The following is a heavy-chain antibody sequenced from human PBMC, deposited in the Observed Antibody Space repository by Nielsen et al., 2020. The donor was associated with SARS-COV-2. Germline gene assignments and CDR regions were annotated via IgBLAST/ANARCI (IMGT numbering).Heavy chain of an antibody. Sequence: SVKVSCKASGGTFSSYAISWVRQAPGQGLEWMGGIIPIFGTANYAQKFQGRVTITADESTSTAYMELSSLRSEDTAVYYCARRQVGGGSYYLPDYWGQGTLVTVSS. D-gene: IGHD1-26*01. J-gene: IGHJ4*02. V-gene: IGHV1-69*13. CDR1: GGTFSSYA. CDR2: IIPIFGTA. CDR3: ARRQVGGGSYYLPDY.